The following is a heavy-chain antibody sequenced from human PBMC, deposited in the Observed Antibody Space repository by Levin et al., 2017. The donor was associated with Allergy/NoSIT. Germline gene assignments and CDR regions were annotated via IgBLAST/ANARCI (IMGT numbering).Heavy chain of an antibody. V-gene: IGHV4-59*01. CDR1: GGSISYYY. CDR2: INYSGIT. CDR3: ARALYIGGWYSDAFDT. D-gene: IGHD6-19*01. Sequence: SETLSLTFTVSGGSISYYYWTWLRKPPGKGLEWIGKINYSGITDYIPSLKSRVTISVDTSRNQFSLKLSSVTAADTAVYYCARALYIGGWYSDAFDTWGLGTVVTVSS. J-gene: IGHJ3*02.